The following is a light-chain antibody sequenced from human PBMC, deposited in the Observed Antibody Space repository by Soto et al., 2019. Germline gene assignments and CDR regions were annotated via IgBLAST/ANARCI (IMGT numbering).Light chain of an antibody. CDR1: QSISSW. V-gene: IGKV1-5*01. J-gene: IGKJ1*01. CDR3: QQYQSYSRT. Sequence: DIQMTQSPSTLSASVGDRVTITCRASQSISSWLAWYQQKPGKVPKLLIYDASSLESGVPSRFSGSGSGTEFTLTISSLKPDDFATYYCQQYQSYSRTFGQGTKVDIK. CDR2: DAS.